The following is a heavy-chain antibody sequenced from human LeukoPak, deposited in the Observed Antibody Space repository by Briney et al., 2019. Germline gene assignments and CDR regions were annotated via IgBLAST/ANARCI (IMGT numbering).Heavy chain of an antibody. Sequence: GGSLRLSCAASGFTFSSYAMSWVRQAPGKGLEWVSAISGSGGSTYYADSVKGRFTISSDNSKNTLYLQMNSLRAEDTAVYYCAKLLVEWELLPDFDYWGQGTLVTVSS. J-gene: IGHJ4*02. D-gene: IGHD1-26*01. CDR3: AKLLVEWELLPDFDY. CDR1: GFTFSSYA. V-gene: IGHV3-23*01. CDR2: ISGSGGST.